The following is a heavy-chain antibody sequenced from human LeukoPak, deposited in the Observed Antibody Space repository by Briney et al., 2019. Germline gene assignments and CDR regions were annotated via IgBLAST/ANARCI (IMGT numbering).Heavy chain of an antibody. CDR1: GGSFSGYY. CDR3: ALRGGNSDY. Sequence: SEALSLTCAVYGGSFSGYYWSWIRQPPGKGLEWIGEINHSGSTNYNPSLKSRVTISVDTSKNQFSLKLSSVTAADRAVYYCALRGGNSDYWGQGTLVSVCS. D-gene: IGHD4-23*01. J-gene: IGHJ4*02. V-gene: IGHV4-34*01. CDR2: INHSGST.